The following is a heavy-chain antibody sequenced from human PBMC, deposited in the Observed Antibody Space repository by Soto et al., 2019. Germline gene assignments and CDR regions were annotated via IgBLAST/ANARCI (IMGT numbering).Heavy chain of an antibody. D-gene: IGHD3-9*01. J-gene: IGHJ4*02. V-gene: IGHV3-74*01. CDR3: ARNDILTGLGH. Sequence: VQLVESGGDLVQPGGSLRLSCAASGFTFTSYWMHWVRQAPGMGLVWVARINTEGSSTSYADAVKGRFTISRDNAGNTLYLEMNSLRAEDTAVYYWARNDILTGLGHWCQGTLVSVSS. CDR1: GFTFTSYW. CDR2: INTEGSST.